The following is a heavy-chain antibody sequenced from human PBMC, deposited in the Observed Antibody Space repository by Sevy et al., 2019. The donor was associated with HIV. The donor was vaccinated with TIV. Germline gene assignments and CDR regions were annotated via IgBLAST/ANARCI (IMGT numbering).Heavy chain of an antibody. CDR2: ISTFSGYT. V-gene: IGHV1-18*01. D-gene: IGHD6-19*01. Sequence: GESLKISCKASGYTFTSHSITWVRQAPGQGLEWVGWISTFSGYTNYAAMLQGRVTMTTDTSTNTAYMELRHLRSDDTAVYYCARDLLGLTRAGGWYCNGATCESFDFWGQGTLVTVSS. CDR1: GYTFTSHS. CDR3: ARDLLGLTRAGGWYCNGATCESFDF. J-gene: IGHJ4*02.